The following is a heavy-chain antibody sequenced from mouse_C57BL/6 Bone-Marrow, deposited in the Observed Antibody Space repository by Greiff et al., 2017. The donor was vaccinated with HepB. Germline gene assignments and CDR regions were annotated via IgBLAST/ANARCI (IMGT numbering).Heavy chain of an antibody. D-gene: IGHD4-1*01. Sequence: EVKLMESGGGLVQPKGSLKLSCAASGFSFNTYAMNWVRQAPGKGLEWVARIRSKSNNYATYYADSVKDRFTISRDDSESMLYLQMNNLKTEDTAMYYCVRQTGPYYFDYWGQGTTLTVSS. V-gene: IGHV10-1*01. CDR3: VRQTGPYYFDY. CDR2: IRSKSNNYAT. J-gene: IGHJ2*01. CDR1: GFSFNTYA.